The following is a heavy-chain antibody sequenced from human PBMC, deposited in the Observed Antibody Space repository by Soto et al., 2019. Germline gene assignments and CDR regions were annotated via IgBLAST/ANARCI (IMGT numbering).Heavy chain of an antibody. CDR1: GFTFSSYA. J-gene: IGHJ4*02. D-gene: IGHD5-18*01. V-gene: IGHV3-30-3*01. CDR2: ISYDGSNK. Sequence: QVQLVESGGGVVQPGRSLXLSCAASGFTFSSYAMHWVRQAPGKXLEWVAVISYDGSNKYYADSVKGRFTISRDNSKNTLYLQMNSLRAEDTAVYYCARLNSYGSTTDFDYWGQGTLVTVSS. CDR3: ARLNSYGSTTDFDY.